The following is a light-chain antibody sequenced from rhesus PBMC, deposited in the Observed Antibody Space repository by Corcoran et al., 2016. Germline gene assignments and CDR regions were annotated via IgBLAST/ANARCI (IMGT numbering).Light chain of an antibody. CDR2: KAV. V-gene: IGKV1-22*01. CDR1: QGLSSW. Sequence: DIQMTQSPSSLSASVGDTVTFTCRASQGLSSWLAWYQHKPAKAPNLLIYKAVNLQCGVHSRLRCNGSGTDFTLTISSLQSEDFATYYCRQYSSRPLTFGGVTKVGLK. J-gene: IGKJ4*01. CDR3: RQYSSRPLT.